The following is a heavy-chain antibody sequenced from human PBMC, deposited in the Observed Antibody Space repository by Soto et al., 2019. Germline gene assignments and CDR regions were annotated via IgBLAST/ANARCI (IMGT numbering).Heavy chain of an antibody. Sequence: KPSETLSLTCTVSGASITYGAYSWSWIRQTPGKGLEWIGYINHLETTFYNPSFESRLTLSIDRTKNQFSLNLKSMSAADRAVYFCARGGGFDSFDYWGQGILVTVYS. CDR2: INHLETT. V-gene: IGHV4-30-2*01. J-gene: IGHJ4*02. CDR1: GASITYGAYS. D-gene: IGHD3-10*01. CDR3: ARGGGFDSFDY.